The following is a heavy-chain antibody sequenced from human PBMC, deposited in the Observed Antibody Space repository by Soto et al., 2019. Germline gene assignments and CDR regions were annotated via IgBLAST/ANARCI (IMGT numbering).Heavy chain of an antibody. CDR3: AKRPLAARHTDY. Sequence: EVQLLESGGGLVQPGGSLRLSCAASGFTFSNYAMTWVRQAPEKGLEWVSTISGSGDNTYYADSVRGRFTISRDNSKNTLYLQMNSLRADDTAVYYCAKRPLAARHTDYWGQGNLVSVSS. CDR1: GFTFSNYA. CDR2: ISGSGDNT. V-gene: IGHV3-23*01. D-gene: IGHD6-6*01. J-gene: IGHJ4*02.